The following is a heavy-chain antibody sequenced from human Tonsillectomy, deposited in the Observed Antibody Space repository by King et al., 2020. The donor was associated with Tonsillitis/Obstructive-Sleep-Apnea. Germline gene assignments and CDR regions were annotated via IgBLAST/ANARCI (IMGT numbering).Heavy chain of an antibody. CDR2: INPNSGGT. V-gene: IGHV1-2*02. J-gene: IGHJ4*02. D-gene: IGHD3-22*01. CDR1: GYTFTGYY. CDR3: ARAVRYDSSGYYYSPFDY. Sequence: QLVQSGAEVKKPGASVKVSCQASGYTFTGYYMHWVRQAPGQGLEWMGWINPNSGGTNYAQKFQGRVTMTRDTSISTAYMELSRLRSDDTAVYYCARAVRYDSSGYYYSPFDYWGQGTLVTVSS.